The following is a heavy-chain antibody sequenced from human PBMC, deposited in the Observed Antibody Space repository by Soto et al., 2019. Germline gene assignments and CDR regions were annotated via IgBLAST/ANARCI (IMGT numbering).Heavy chain of an antibody. CDR1: GGSIISASYS. CDR3: AREDAARIERWFDA. CDR2: IYSIGST. J-gene: IGHJ5*02. V-gene: IGHV4-31*11. D-gene: IGHD6-6*01. Sequence: PSETLSLTCAVSGGSIISASYSWNWIRQSPEMGLEWIGHIYSIGSTYYNPPPKSRVSISVDTSNNQFSLKLTSVTAADTAVYFCAREDAARIERWFDAWGQGILVTVSS.